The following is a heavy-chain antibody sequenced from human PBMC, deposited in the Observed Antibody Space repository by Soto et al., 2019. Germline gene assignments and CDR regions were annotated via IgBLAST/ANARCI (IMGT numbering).Heavy chain of an antibody. CDR3: TTPLRFLEWSFDY. CDR1: GFTFSNAW. J-gene: IGHJ4*02. D-gene: IGHD3-3*01. Sequence: GGSLRLSCAASGFTFSNAWMSWVRQAPGKGLEWVGRIKSKTDGGTTDYAAPVKGRFTISRDDSKNTLYLQMNSLKTEDTAVYYCTTPLRFLEWSFDYWGQGTLVTVSS. V-gene: IGHV3-15*01. CDR2: IKSKTDGGTT.